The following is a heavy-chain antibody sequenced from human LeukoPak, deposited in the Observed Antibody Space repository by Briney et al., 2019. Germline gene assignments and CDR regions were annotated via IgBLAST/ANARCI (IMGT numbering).Heavy chain of an antibody. CDR2: SRNEGHSYST. D-gene: IGHD3-10*01. V-gene: IGHV3-72*01. CDR1: GFTFSDHY. Sequence: PEGSLRLSCAVSGFTFSDHYMDWVRQAPGKGLEWIGRSRNEGHSYSTDFAASVRGRAALSRDHSRDSLYLQINSLRTDDTAVYYCVALLRGIGYWGQGTLVTVSS. J-gene: IGHJ4*02. CDR3: VALLRGIGY.